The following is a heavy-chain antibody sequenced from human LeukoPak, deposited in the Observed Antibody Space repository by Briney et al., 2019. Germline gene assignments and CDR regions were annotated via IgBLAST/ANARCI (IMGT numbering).Heavy chain of an antibody. J-gene: IGHJ4*02. CDR1: GGSIGSSNYY. CDR2: IYYSGST. V-gene: IGHV4-39*01. D-gene: IGHD6-19*01. Sequence: PSETLSLTCTVSGGSIGSSNYYWGWIRQPPGKGLEWIGNIYYSGSTYYKPSLKTRVTISVDTSKNQFSLKLTSVTAADTAVYYCARHASVDGNWPRPLDYWGQGSLVTVSS. CDR3: ARHASVDGNWPRPLDY.